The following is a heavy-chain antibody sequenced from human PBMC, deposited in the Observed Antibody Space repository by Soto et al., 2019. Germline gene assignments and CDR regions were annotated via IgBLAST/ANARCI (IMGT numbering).Heavy chain of an antibody. J-gene: IGHJ4*02. D-gene: IGHD3-22*01. Sequence: QVQLQESGPGLVKPSETLSLTCAVSGDSISSYYCMWIRQPPGKGLESIGYLYYGRSANYNPSLKCRVTLSVDTSTHQCSLTLSSMTAADTAVYYCALRSMAVVPEYWGQGTLVTVSS. CDR3: ALRSMAVVPEY. CDR1: GDSISSYY. CDR2: LYYGRSA. V-gene: IGHV4-59*01.